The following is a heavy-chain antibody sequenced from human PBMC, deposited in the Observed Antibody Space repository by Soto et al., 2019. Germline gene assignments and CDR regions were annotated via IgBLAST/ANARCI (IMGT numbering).Heavy chain of an antibody. CDR3: ARSKRITIFGVVIRPYYYYGMDV. J-gene: IGHJ6*02. Sequence: ASVKFSCKASGYTFTGYYMHWVRQAPGQGLEWMGWINPNSGGTNYAQKFQGWVTMTRDTSISTAYMELSRLRSDDTAVYYCARSKRITIFGVVIRPYYYYGMDVWGQGTKVTVSS. D-gene: IGHD3-3*01. V-gene: IGHV1-2*04. CDR1: GYTFTGYY. CDR2: INPNSGGT.